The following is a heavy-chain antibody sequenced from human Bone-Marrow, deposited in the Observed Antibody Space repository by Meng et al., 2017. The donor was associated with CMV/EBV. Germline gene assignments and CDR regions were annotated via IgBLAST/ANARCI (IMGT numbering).Heavy chain of an antibody. V-gene: IGHV3-74*01. D-gene: IGHD3-3*01. J-gene: IGHJ6*02. CDR2: INSEGSST. CDR3: ARDRFSPLEWLLYSGYYYGMDV. Sequence: GESLKISCAASGFTFSSYWMHWVRQGPGKGLVWVSRINSEGSSTNYADSVKGRFTISRDNAKNSLYLQMNSLRAEDTAVYYCARDRFSPLEWLLYSGYYYGMDVWGQGTTVTVSS. CDR1: GFTFSSYW.